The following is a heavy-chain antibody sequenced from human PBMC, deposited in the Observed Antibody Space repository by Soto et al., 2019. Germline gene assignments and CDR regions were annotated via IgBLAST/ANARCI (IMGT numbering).Heavy chain of an antibody. J-gene: IGHJ4*02. D-gene: IGHD1-26*01. Sequence: QLQLQESGPGLVKPSETLSLTCTVSGGSISSSSYYWGWIRQPPGKGLEWIGSIYYSGSTYYNPSLKRRVTISVDPSKNPFSLKLSSVTAADPAVYYCARLFPHSGSYLDYWGQGTLVTVSS. CDR2: IYYSGST. CDR3: ARLFPHSGSYLDY. V-gene: IGHV4-39*01. CDR1: GGSISSSSYY.